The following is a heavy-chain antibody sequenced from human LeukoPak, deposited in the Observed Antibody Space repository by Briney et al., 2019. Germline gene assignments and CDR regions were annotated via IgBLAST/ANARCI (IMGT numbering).Heavy chain of an antibody. CDR1: GGSISSLY. Sequence: PSETLSLTCSVSGGSISSLYWSWIRQPPGKGLEWIGYIYYTGSTTYNPSLKSRVTISLQTSKKQFSLKLSSVTAEDTAVYYCARSIVVAGIVSDYYYYAMDVWGQGTTVTVSS. J-gene: IGHJ6*02. CDR2: IYYTGST. V-gene: IGHV4-59*08. CDR3: ARSIVVAGIVSDYYYYAMDV. D-gene: IGHD6-19*01.